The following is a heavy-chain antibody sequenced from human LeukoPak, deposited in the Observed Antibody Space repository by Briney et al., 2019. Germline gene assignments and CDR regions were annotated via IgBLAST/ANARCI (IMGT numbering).Heavy chain of an antibody. CDR3: AKDLYGDYGFDI. CDR2: ISWNSGSI. CDR1: GFTSDDYA. V-gene: IGHV3-9*02. J-gene: IGHJ3*02. Sequence: GGSLRLSCAASGFTSDDYAMHWVRQAPGKGLEWVSGISWNSGSIGYADSVKGRFTISRDNAKNSLYLQMNSLRAEDTALYYCAKDLYGDYGFDIWGQGTMVTVSS. D-gene: IGHD4-17*01.